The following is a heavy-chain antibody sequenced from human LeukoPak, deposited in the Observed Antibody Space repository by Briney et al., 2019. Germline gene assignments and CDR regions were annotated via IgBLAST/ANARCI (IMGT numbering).Heavy chain of an antibody. Sequence: GGSLRLSCAASGFTFSSYAMTWVRQAPGKGLEWVSSFSFNGESTYYADSAKGRFTISRDNSKNTLYLQMNRLRAEDTAVYYCAKDYDDYIWGSSSPASWGQGTLVIVSS. V-gene: IGHV3-23*01. CDR2: FSFNGEST. J-gene: IGHJ5*02. D-gene: IGHD3-16*01. CDR3: AKDYDDYIWGSSSPAS. CDR1: GFTFSSYA.